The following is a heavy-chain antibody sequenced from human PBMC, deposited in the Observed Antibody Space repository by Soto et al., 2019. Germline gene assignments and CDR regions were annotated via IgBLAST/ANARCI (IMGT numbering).Heavy chain of an antibody. Sequence: LRLSCAASGFTFSSYWMSWVRQAPGKGLEWVANIKQDGSEKYYVDSVKGRFTISRDNAKNSLCLQMNSLRAEDTAVYYCARDRTSWYFDYWGQGTLVTVSS. V-gene: IGHV3-7*01. CDR1: GFTFSSYW. CDR3: ARDRTSWYFDY. CDR2: IKQDGSEK. D-gene: IGHD2-2*01. J-gene: IGHJ4*02.